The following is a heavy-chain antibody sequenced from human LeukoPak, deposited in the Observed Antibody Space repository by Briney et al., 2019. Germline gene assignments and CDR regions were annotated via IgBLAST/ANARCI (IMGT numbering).Heavy chain of an antibody. D-gene: IGHD3-10*01. CDR1: EFAFSSYW. CDR3: AGGGAVYGLN. Sequence: GGSLSLSCAASEFAFSSYWMHWVRQAPGKGLVWVSRINSDGSRTSYADSVKGRFTISRDNARSTLYLQMNSLRVEDTAVYYCAGGGAVYGLNWGQGTLVTVSS. CDR2: INSDGSRT. J-gene: IGHJ4*02. V-gene: IGHV3-74*01.